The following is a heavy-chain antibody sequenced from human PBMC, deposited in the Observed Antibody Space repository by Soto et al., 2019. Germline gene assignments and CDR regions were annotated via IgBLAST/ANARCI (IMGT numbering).Heavy chain of an antibody. CDR3: ARDLGSGFERGNL. J-gene: IGHJ4*02. CDR2: IIPIFGTT. CDR1: GDIFSGYS. D-gene: IGHD5-12*01. Sequence: QVQLVQSGAEVKKPGSSVKVSCKTSGDIFSGYSISWVRQAPGQGLEWMGGIIPIFGTTNYAQKFHGRVTITADKSTSTVYMNLYSLKSDDTAVYYCARDLGSGFERGNLWGQGTLVIVS. V-gene: IGHV1-69*14.